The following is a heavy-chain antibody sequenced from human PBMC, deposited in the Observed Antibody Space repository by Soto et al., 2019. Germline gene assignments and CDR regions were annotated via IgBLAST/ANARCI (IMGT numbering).Heavy chain of an antibody. J-gene: IGHJ6*02. CDR1: GGSFTDYY. CDR3: ARGEYDSSGLYSWAPLGFDV. D-gene: IGHD3-22*01. CDR2: INHSASS. Sequence: QVQLRQWGAGLLKPSETLVLTCAVSGGSFTDYYWGWIRQSPGKGLEWIGEINHSASSTYNPSLASRLTILVDTSKKQFSLRLTSVTAADTAMYYCARGEYDSSGLYSWAPLGFDVWGQGTTVTVSS. V-gene: IGHV4-34*01.